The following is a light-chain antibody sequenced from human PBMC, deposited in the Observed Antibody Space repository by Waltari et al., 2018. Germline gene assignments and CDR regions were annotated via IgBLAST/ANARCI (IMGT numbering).Light chain of an antibody. CDR1: QRVSSSY. Sequence: EIVLTPSPGTLSLSPGESAALSCRASQRVSSSYLAWYQHKPGQAPRILIYGASSRATGIPDRFSGSGSGTDFTLTISRLEPEDFAVYYCQQYGSSPLITFGGGTKVEIK. J-gene: IGKJ4*01. V-gene: IGKV3-20*01. CDR2: GAS. CDR3: QQYGSSPLIT.